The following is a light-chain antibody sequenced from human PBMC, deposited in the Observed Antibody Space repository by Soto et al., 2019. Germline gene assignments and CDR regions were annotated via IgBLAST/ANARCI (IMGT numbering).Light chain of an antibody. CDR1: QSLSRN. J-gene: IGKJ3*01. CDR2: GAS. Sequence: EILMTXSPATLSVPPXXXATLSCRASQSLSRNLAWYQQKPGQAPRLLIYGASTRASGIPARFSGSGSGTEFTLTISSLQSEDFALYYCQHYNDWPPAFTFGPGTKVDL. V-gene: IGKV3-15*01. CDR3: QHYNDWPPAFT.